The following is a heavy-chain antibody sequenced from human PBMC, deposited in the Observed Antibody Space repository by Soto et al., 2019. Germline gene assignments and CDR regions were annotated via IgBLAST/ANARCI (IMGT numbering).Heavy chain of an antibody. CDR2: IKQDGSDK. J-gene: IGHJ4*01. CDR3: ARDGWSTYFDY. CDR1: GFTCSSYW. V-gene: IGHV3-7*03. D-gene: IGHD6-19*01. Sequence: EVQLVESGGGLAQPGGSLRLSCEASGFTCSSYWMSWVRQSPGKGLEWVANIKQDGSDKYYVDSVKGRFTISRDNAKNSLYLQMNSLRADDTAVYYCARDGWSTYFDYWGHGTLVTVSS.